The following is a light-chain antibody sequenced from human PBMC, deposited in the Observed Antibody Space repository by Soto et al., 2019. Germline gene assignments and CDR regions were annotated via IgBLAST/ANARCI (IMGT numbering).Light chain of an antibody. V-gene: IGKV1-5*01. J-gene: IGKJ2*03. CDR3: QQYKTYSQS. CDR2: DAS. Sequence: DIQMTQSPSKLSASVGNRVTITCRASQGINKWLAWYQQKPGKAPKLLIYDASNVESGVPSRFSGSGFGTEFTLTISSLQPDDFATYYCQQYKTYSQSFGQGTKVEIK. CDR1: QGINKW.